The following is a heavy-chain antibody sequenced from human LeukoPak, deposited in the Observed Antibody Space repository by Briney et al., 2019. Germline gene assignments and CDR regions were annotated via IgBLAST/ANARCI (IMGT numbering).Heavy chain of an antibody. CDR2: ISYDGSNK. CDR3: ARDPFVVRWLTYYFDY. V-gene: IGHV3-30-3*01. J-gene: IGHJ4*02. D-gene: IGHD4-23*01. Sequence: GGSLRLSCAASGFTFSSYAMHWVRQAPGKGLEWVAVISYDGSNKYYADSVKGRFTISRDNSKNTLYLQMNSLRAEDTAVYYCARDPFVVRWLTYYFDYWGQGTLVTVSS. CDR1: GFTFSSYA.